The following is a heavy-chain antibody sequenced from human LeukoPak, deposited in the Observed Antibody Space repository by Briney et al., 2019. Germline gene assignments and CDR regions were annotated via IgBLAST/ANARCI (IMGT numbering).Heavy chain of an antibody. D-gene: IGHD4-17*01. V-gene: IGHV3-74*01. CDR2: INRDGSST. J-gene: IGHJ3*02. CDR3: AREGALTVTKDAFDI. CDR1: GIIFSNYW. Sequence: GGSLRLSCAASGIIFSNYWMHWVRQAPGKGLVWVSRINRDGSSTSYADSVKGRFTISRDNAKNTLYLQMNSLRAEDTAVYYCAREGALTVTKDAFDIWGQGTMVTVSS.